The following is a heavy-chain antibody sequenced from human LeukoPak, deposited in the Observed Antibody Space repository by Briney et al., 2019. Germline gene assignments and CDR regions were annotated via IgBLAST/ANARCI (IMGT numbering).Heavy chain of an antibody. CDR3: VMPDSSSSNGGFDS. CDR1: GFTFSSDA. Sequence: GGSLRLSCAASGFTFSSDAMSWVRQAPGKGLEWVSAISGSGGSTYYADSVKGRFTISRDNSKNTLYLQMNSLRAEDTAIYYCVMPDSSSSNGGFDSWGQGTLVTVSS. J-gene: IGHJ4*02. CDR2: ISGSGGST. V-gene: IGHV3-23*01. D-gene: IGHD6-6*01.